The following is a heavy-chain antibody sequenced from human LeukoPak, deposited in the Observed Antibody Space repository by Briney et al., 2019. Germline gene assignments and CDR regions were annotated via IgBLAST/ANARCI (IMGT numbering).Heavy chain of an antibody. J-gene: IGHJ4*02. V-gene: IGHV4-61*09. Sequence: PSQTLSLTCTVSGGSISSGSYYWSWIRQPAGKGLESIGHISTSGSTNYNPSLKSRVTMSVDTSKNQFSLKLSSVTAADTAVYYCASLRVPGDFDYWGQGTLVTVSS. D-gene: IGHD3-16*01. CDR2: ISTSGST. CDR1: GGSISSGSYY. CDR3: ASLRVPGDFDY.